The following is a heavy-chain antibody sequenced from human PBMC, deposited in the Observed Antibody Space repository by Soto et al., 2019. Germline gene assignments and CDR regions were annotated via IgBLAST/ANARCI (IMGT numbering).Heavy chain of an antibody. CDR2: IDPRGDT. V-gene: IGHV3-21*01. D-gene: IGHD6-13*01. CDR1: GFPFSDYS. CDR3: ARPRGNSLYMDV. Sequence: EMLLVESGGDLVKPGGSLRLSCAASGFPFSDYSMNWVRQAPGTGLEWISFIDPRGDTFHADSLKGRFTMWRDNAKNSVYLQINSLTAADTALYYCARPRGNSLYMDVWGQGTTVTVSS. J-gene: IGHJ6*02.